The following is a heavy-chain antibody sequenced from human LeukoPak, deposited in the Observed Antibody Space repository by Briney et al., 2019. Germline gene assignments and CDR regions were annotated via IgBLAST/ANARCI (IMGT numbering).Heavy chain of an antibody. CDR2: ISSSSSYI. CDR1: GFTFSSYS. D-gene: IGHD5-12*01. V-gene: IGHV3-21*01. CDR3: ARGGYADYYYYGMDV. Sequence: GGSLRLSCAASGFTFSSYSMNWVRQAPGKGLEWVSSISSSSSYIYYADSVKGRFTISRDNAKNSLYLQMNSLRAEDTAVYYCARGGYADYYYYGMDVWGQGTTVTVSS. J-gene: IGHJ6*02.